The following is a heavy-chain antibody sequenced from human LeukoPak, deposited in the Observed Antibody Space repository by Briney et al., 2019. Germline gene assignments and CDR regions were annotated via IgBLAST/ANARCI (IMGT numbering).Heavy chain of an antibody. Sequence: GASVTVSCKASGYTFTRYYMHWLRQAPGQGGDWMGWINPNSGGTNYAQKFQGRVTMPRDTSISTAYMERSRLRSDDTAVYYCARPVLSGAAAADFDYWGQGTLVTVSS. CDR3: ARPVLSGAAAADFDY. CDR1: GYTFTRYY. CDR2: INPNSGGT. V-gene: IGHV1-2*02. J-gene: IGHJ4*02. D-gene: IGHD6-13*01.